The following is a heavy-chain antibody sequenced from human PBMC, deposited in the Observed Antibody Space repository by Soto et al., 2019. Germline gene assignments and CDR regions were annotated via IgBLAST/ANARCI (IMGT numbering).Heavy chain of an antibody. CDR3: ASAGGLGAVAADY. D-gene: IGHD6-19*01. V-gene: IGHV4-30-2*01. CDR1: GGSISSGGYS. J-gene: IGHJ4*02. Sequence: QLQLQESGSGLVKPSQTLSLTCAVSGGSISSGGYSWSWIRQPPGKGLEWIGYIYHSGSTYYNPSLKGRVNISVDRAKNQFSLKLSSVTAADTAVYYCASAGGLGAVAADYWGQGTLVTVSS. CDR2: IYHSGST.